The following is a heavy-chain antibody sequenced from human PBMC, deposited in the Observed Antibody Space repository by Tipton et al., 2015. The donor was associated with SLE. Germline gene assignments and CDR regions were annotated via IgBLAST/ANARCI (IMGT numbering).Heavy chain of an antibody. CDR2: IYYSGSA. J-gene: IGHJ5*02. V-gene: IGHV4-31*03. CDR3: ARDYGENWLDP. Sequence: TLSLTCSVSGGSISSEGYRWTWIRQHPGKGLEWIGYIYYSGSADYNPSLKSRVSILVDTSKNQFSLKLSSATAADTAVYYCARDYGENWLDPWGQGTLVTVSS. D-gene: IGHD4-17*01. CDR1: GGSISSEGYR.